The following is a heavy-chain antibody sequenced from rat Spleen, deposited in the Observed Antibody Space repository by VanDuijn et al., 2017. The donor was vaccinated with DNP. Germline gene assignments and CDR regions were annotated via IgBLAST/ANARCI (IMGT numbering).Heavy chain of an antibody. Sequence: EVQLVESGGGLVQSGRSLKLSCAASGFTFSDHNMAWVRQAPTKGLEWVAYIRYDGGSTKYGDSVKGRFTISRDNAKNTLYLQMNSLRSEDLATYYCVRWNSGHFDDWGQGVMVPVSS. CDR2: IRYDGGST. V-gene: IGHV5-22*01. CDR1: GFTFSDHN. CDR3: VRWNSGHFDD. J-gene: IGHJ2*01. D-gene: IGHD4-3*01.